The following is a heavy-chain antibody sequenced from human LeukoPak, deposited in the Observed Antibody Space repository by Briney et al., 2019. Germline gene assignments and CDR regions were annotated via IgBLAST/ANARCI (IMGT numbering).Heavy chain of an antibody. CDR2: ISYSGIT. D-gene: IGHD3-22*01. V-gene: IGHV4-59*01. Sequence: PSETLSLTCTVSGGSISSYYWSWIRQPPGKGLEWIGYISYSGITNYNPSLKSRVTISVDTSKNQFSLNLSSVTAADTAVYYCARAEHYYDSYYYYYMDVWGKGTTVTISS. CDR3: ARAEHYYDSYYYYYMDV. J-gene: IGHJ6*03. CDR1: GGSISSYY.